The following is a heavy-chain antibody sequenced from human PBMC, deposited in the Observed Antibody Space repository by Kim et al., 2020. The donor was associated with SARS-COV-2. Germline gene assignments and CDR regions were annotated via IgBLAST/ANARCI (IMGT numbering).Heavy chain of an antibody. V-gene: IGHV4-39*01. J-gene: IGHJ4*01. CDR3: ATRAVVRGVITYFDF. CDR2: IYSSGST. CDR1: GGSISTTSYS. Sequence: SETLSLTCTVSGGSISTTSYSWGWIRQPTGKGLEWIGNIYSSGSTYYSPSLRSRVTLSMDTSKNQFSLRLSSVTAADTALYYCATRAVVRGVITYFDFWG. D-gene: IGHD3-10*01.